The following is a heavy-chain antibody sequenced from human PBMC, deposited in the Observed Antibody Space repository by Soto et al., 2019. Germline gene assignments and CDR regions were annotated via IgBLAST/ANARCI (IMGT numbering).Heavy chain of an antibody. CDR2: IKSKTDGGTT. CDR3: TSNYDFGGWFDP. D-gene: IGHD3-3*01. J-gene: IGHJ5*02. CDR1: GFTFSNAW. V-gene: IGHV3-15*07. Sequence: GGSLRLSCAASGFTFSNAWMNWVRQAPGKGLEWVGRIKSKTDGGTTDYAAPVKGRFTISRDDSKNTLYLQMNSLKTEDTAVYYCTSNYDFGGWFDPWGQGTLVTVSS.